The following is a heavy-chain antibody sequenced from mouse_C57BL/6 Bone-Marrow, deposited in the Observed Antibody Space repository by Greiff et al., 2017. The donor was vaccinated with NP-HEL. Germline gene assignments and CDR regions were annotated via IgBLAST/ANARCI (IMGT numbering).Heavy chain of an antibody. CDR3: ARTDYYGSSYVEYYFDY. J-gene: IGHJ2*01. Sequence: EVKLMESGPGLVKPSQSLSLTCSVTGYSITSGYYWNWIRQFPGNKLEWMGYISYDGSNNYNPSLKNRISITRDTSKNQFFLKLNSVTTEDTATYYCARTDYYGSSYVEYYFDYWGQGTTLTVSS. D-gene: IGHD1-1*01. CDR2: ISYDGSN. V-gene: IGHV3-6*01. CDR1: GYSITSGYY.